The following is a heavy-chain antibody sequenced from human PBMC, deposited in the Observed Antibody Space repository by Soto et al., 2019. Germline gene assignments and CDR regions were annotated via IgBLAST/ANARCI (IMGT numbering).Heavy chain of an antibody. V-gene: IGHV3-7*01. J-gene: IGHJ4*02. CDR2: IKQDGSEK. CDR1: GFTFSSYW. D-gene: IGHD6-19*01. Sequence: GGSLRLSCAASGFTFSSYWMSWVRQAPGKGLEWVANIKQDGSEKYYVDSVKGRFTISRDNAKNSLYLQMNSLRAEDTAVYYCARDEGIAVAGFDYWGQGTLVTVSS. CDR3: ARDEGIAVAGFDY.